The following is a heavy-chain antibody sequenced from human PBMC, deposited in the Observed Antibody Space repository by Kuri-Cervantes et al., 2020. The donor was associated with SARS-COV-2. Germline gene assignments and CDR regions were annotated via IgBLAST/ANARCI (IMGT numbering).Heavy chain of an antibody. CDR1: GYAFTSYY. Sequence: ASVKVSCKASGYAFTSYYMHWVRQAPGQGLEWMGIISPSGGSTSYAQKFQGRVTMTRGTSTSTVYMELSSLRSEDTAVYYCARDGRSVAGLGVDYWGQGTLVTVSS. CDR3: ARDGRSVAGLGVDY. CDR2: ISPSGGST. J-gene: IGHJ4*02. D-gene: IGHD6-19*01. V-gene: IGHV1-46*01.